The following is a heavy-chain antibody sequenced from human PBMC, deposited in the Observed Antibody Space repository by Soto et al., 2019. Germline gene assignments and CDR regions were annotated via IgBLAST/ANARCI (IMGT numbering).Heavy chain of an antibody. Sequence: SVKVSCKASGGTFSSYTISWVRQAPGQGLEWMGRIIPILGIANYAQKFQGRVTITADKSTSTAYMELSSLRSEDTAVYYCARGKVADTAMVMGLDYWGQGTLVTVSS. CDR3: ARGKVADTAMVMGLDY. CDR1: GGTFSSYT. D-gene: IGHD5-18*01. CDR2: IIPILGIA. J-gene: IGHJ4*02. V-gene: IGHV1-69*02.